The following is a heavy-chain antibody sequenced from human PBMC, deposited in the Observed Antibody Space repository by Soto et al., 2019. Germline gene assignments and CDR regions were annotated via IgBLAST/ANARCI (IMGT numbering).Heavy chain of an antibody. J-gene: IGHJ5*02. V-gene: IGHV4-34*01. CDR1: GGFFSGYY. CDR3: ARRATLHWFDP. Sequence: PSETLSLTCAVYGGFFSGYYWSWIRQPPGKGLEWIGEINHSGSTNYNPSLKSRVTISVDTSKNQFSLKLSSVAAADTAVYYCARRATLHWFDPWGQGTLVTVSS. CDR2: INHSGST. D-gene: IGHD1-26*01.